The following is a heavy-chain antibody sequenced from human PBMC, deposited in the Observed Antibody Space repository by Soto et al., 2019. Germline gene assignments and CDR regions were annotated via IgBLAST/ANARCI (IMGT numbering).Heavy chain of an antibody. CDR1: GGSFSGYD. CDR2: INHSGST. Sequence: QVHLQQWGAGLLKPSETLSLTCAVYGGSFSGYDWSWIRQPPGKGLEWIGEINHSGSTNYNPSLKSRGSISVGTSNNRFSLKLSSVTAADTAVYYCARGRGDGYNQHWYFDLWGRGTLVTVAS. CDR3: ARGRGDGYNQHWYFDL. V-gene: IGHV4-34*01. D-gene: IGHD3-10*01. J-gene: IGHJ2*01.